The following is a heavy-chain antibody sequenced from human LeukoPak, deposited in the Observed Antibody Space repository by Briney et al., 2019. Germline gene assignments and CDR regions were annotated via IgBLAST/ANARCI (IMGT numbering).Heavy chain of an antibody. CDR2: IYYSGNT. V-gene: IGHV4-39*01. J-gene: IGHJ4*02. Sequence: SETLSLTCTVSGVSVSSSNSYWGWIRQPPGKGLEWIGSIYYSGNTYYNASLKSQVSISLDTSKNQFSLRLTSVTAADTAVYYCARQTGSGLFILPGGQGTLVTVSS. CDR1: GVSVSSSNSY. CDR3: ARQTGSGLFILP. D-gene: IGHD3/OR15-3a*01.